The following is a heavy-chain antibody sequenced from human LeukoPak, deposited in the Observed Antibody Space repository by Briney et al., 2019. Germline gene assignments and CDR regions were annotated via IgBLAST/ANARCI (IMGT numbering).Heavy chain of an antibody. V-gene: IGHV3-66*01. CDR1: GFAVGNND. Sequence: GGSLRLSCAASGFAVGNNDMTWVRQAPGKGLEWISIIYTNGTADFANSVKGRFTISRDNSKNMVYLQLNTVRADDTALYYCARDRSYGSYYYFDYWGQGTLVTVSS. D-gene: IGHD3-22*01. CDR2: IYTNGTA. CDR3: ARDRSYGSYYYFDY. J-gene: IGHJ4*02.